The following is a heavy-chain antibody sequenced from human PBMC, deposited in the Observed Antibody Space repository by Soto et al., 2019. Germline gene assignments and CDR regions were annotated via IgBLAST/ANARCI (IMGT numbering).Heavy chain of an antibody. CDR3: ARVPTYGDVENYYYYYMDV. CDR2: IIPILGIA. Sequence: QVQLVQSGAEVKKPGSSVKVSCKASGGTFSSYTISWVRQAPGQGLEWMGRIIPILGIANYAQKFQGRFTITADKSTSTAYMELSSLRSEDTAVYYCARVPTYGDVENYYYYYMDVWGKGTTVTVSS. CDR1: GGTFSSYT. V-gene: IGHV1-69*02. J-gene: IGHJ6*03. D-gene: IGHD4-17*01.